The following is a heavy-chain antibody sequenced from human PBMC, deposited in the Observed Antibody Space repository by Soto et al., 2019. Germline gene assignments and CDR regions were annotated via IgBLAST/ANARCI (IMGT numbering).Heavy chain of an antibody. V-gene: IGHV3-30*18. CDR3: AKDRRGVATILPDY. D-gene: IGHD5-12*01. Sequence: PGGPLRLSCAASGLTFRSYGMHWVRQAPGKGLEWVGVISYDGSNKYYADSVKGRFTISRDNSKNTLYLQMNSLRAEDTAVYYYAKDRRGVATILPDYWGQGTLVTVSS. CDR2: ISYDGSNK. CDR1: GLTFRSYG. J-gene: IGHJ4*02.